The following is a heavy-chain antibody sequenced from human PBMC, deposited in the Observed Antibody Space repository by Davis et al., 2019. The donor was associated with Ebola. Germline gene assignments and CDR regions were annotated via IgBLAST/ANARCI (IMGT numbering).Heavy chain of an antibody. CDR3: ARDVWAYYFDY. V-gene: IGHV4-34*01. CDR2: INHIGST. CDR1: GGSFSGYY. Sequence: MPGGSLRLSCAVYGGSFSGYYWSWIRQPPGKGLEWIGEINHIGSTNYNPSLKSRVTISVDTSKNQFSLKLSSVTAADTAVYYCARDVWAYYFDYWGQGNLVTVSS. J-gene: IGHJ4*02. D-gene: IGHD2-8*01.